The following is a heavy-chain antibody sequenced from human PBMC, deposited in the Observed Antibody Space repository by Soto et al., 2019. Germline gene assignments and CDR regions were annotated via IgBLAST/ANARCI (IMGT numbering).Heavy chain of an antibody. Sequence: EVQLVESGGGLVQPGGSLSLSCVASGFTFNIYWMHWVRQAPGKGLEWVSRIDNDGSATTYSDSVKGRFTISRDNAKNTLFLHMNTLRVDDTAVYYCARDNWNSYWGQGTLVTVSS. CDR1: GFTFNIYW. CDR3: ARDNWNSY. D-gene: IGHD1-1*01. V-gene: IGHV3-74*01. J-gene: IGHJ4*02. CDR2: IDNDGSAT.